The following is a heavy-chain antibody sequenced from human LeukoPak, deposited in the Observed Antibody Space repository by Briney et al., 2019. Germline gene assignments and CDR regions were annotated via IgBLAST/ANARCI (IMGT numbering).Heavy chain of an antibody. CDR2: ISSSGSTI. CDR1: GFTFSSYE. D-gene: IGHD4-17*01. J-gene: IGHJ4*02. CDR3: ARDTVVRSLDY. V-gene: IGHV3-48*03. Sequence: PGGSLRLSCAASGFTFSSYEMNWVRQAPGKGLEWVSYISSSGSTIYYADSVKGRFTISRDNAKNSLYLQMNGLRAEDTAVYYCARDTVVRSLDYWGQGTLVTVSS.